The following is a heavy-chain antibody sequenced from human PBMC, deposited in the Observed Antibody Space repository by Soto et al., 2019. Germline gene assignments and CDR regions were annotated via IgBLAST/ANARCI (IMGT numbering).Heavy chain of an antibody. Sequence: ASVKVSGRACGYTFTVHDIHWVRRAPEQGPECMGEIVPGRVATRYAQRFQVRVTMTMYMSITTVYMQLNTLSPADTAVYYCGRGRSGQIVVFYWGQGTPVTVSS. CDR2: IVPGRVAT. CDR1: GYTFTVHD. V-gene: IGHV1-2*02. D-gene: IGHD1-26*01. CDR3: GRGRSGQIVVFY. J-gene: IGHJ4*02.